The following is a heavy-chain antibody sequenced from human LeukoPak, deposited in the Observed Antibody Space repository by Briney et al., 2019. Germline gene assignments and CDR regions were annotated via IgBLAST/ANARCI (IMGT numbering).Heavy chain of an antibody. CDR1: GGSISSYY. J-gene: IGHJ4*02. D-gene: IGHD2-2*01. CDR3: ARAIVVVPAADYYFDY. V-gene: IGHV4-59*01. Sequence: TSETLSLTCTVSGGSISSYYWSWLRQPPGKGLEWIGYIYYSGSTNYNPSLKSRVTISVDTSKNQFSLKLSSVTAADTAVYYCARAIVVVPAADYYFDYWGQGTLVTVSS. CDR2: IYYSGST.